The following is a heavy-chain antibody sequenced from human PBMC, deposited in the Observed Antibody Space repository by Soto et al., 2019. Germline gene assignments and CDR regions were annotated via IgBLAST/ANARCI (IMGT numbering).Heavy chain of an antibody. CDR1: GFNFNSYT. CDR2: ISSSGYI. J-gene: IGHJ4*02. Sequence: GGSLRLSCAASGFNFNSYTINWVRQAPGKRLEWLSSISSSGYIFSTDSMKGRFTISRDNAKNSLYLEMNSLRAEDTAVYYCARESEDLTSNFDYWGQGTLVTVSS. V-gene: IGHV3-21*06. CDR3: ARESEDLTSNFDY.